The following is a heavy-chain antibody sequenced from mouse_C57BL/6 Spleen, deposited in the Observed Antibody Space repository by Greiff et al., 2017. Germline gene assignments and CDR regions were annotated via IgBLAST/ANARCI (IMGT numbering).Heavy chain of an antibody. Sequence: QVQLKQSGPELVKPGASVKISCKASGYSFTSYYIHWVTQRPGQGLAWIGWIYTGSGNTKYNEKFKGTATLTADTSSSTAYMQLSSLTSEDSAVYYCARSGDYDLAWFAYWGQGTLVTVSA. CDR2: IYTGSGNT. CDR1: GYSFTSYY. D-gene: IGHD2-4*01. V-gene: IGHV1-66*01. CDR3: ARSGDYDLAWFAY. J-gene: IGHJ3*01.